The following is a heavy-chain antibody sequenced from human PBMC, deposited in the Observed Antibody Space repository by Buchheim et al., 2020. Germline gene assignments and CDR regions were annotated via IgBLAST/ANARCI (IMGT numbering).Heavy chain of an antibody. CDR3: ARAVRDSSGYYHYYYYYGMDV. D-gene: IGHD3-22*01. Sequence: QVQLVQSGAEVKKPGSSVKFSCKASGGTFSSYAISWVRQAPGQGLEWMGRIIPILGIANYAQKFQGRVTITADKSTSTAYMELSSLRSEDTAVYYCARAVRDSSGYYHYYYYYGMDVWGQGTT. CDR2: IIPILGIA. V-gene: IGHV1-69*04. J-gene: IGHJ6*02. CDR1: GGTFSSYA.